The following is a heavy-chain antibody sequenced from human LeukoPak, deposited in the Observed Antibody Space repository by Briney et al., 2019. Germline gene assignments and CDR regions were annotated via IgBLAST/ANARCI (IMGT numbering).Heavy chain of an antibody. J-gene: IGHJ5*02. D-gene: IGHD3-10*01. Sequence: GGSLRLSCAASGFTFSSYAMSWVRQAPGKGLEWVSVISGSGGSTYYADSVKGRFTISRDISKNTLYLQMNSLRAEDTAVYYCAKDPRELGHNWFDPWGQGTLVTVSS. CDR2: ISGSGGST. V-gene: IGHV3-23*01. CDR3: AKDPRELGHNWFDP. CDR1: GFTFSSYA.